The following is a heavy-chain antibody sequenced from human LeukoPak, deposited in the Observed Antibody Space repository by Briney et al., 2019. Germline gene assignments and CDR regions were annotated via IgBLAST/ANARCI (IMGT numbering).Heavy chain of an antibody. CDR2: ISSSGSTI. D-gene: IGHD6-19*01. CDR1: GFTFSSYE. CDR3: ARESSGWYSVEGAFDI. J-gene: IGHJ3*02. V-gene: IGHV3-48*03. Sequence: GGSLRLSCAASGFTFSSYETNWVRQAPGKGLEWVSYISSSGSTIYYADSVKGRFTISRDNAKNSLYLQMNSLRAEDTAVYYCARESSGWYSVEGAFDIWGQGTMVTVSS.